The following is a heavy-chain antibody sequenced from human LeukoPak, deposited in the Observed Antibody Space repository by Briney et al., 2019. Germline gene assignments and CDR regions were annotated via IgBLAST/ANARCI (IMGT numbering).Heavy chain of an antibody. CDR3: ARHLPMVRGYQPFWS. V-gene: IGHV4-59*08. CDR2: IYYSGST. Sequence: PSETLSLTCTVSGGSISSYYWSWIRQPPGKGLEWIGYIYYSGSTNYNPSLKSRVTISVDTSKNQFSLKLSSVTAADTAVYYCARHLPMVRGYQPFWSWGQGTLVTVSS. D-gene: IGHD3-10*01. J-gene: IGHJ5*02. CDR1: GGSISSYY.